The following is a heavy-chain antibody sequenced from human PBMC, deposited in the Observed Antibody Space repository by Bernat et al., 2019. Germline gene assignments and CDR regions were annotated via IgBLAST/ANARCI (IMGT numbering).Heavy chain of an antibody. D-gene: IGHD3-22*01. V-gene: IGHV3-11*05. CDR1: GFTFSAYY. CDR3: ARAQRGITMIVVDPFDY. J-gene: IGHJ4*02. Sequence: QVQLVESGGGLVKPGGSLRLSCAASGFTFSAYYMSWIRQAPGKGLEWVSYISSISSYTNYADSVKGRFTISRDNAKNSLYLQMNSLRAEDTAVYYCARAQRGITMIVVDPFDYWGQGTLVTVSS. CDR2: ISSISSYT.